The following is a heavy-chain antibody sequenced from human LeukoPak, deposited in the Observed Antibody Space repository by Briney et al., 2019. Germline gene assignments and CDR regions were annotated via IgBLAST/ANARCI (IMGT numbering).Heavy chain of an antibody. CDR2: INPNSGGT. CDR3: ARDPRSSGFFDY. CDR1: GYTFTGYY. D-gene: IGHD6-19*01. V-gene: IGHV1-2*02. J-gene: IGHJ4*02. Sequence: ASVKVSCKASGYTFTGYYMHWVRQAPGQGLEWVGWINPNSGGTNYAQKFQGRVTMTRDTSISTAYMELSRLRSDDTAVYYCARDPRSSGFFDYWGQGTLVTVSS.